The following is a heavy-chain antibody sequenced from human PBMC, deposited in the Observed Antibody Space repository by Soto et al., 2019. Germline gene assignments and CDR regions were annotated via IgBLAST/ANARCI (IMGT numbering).Heavy chain of an antibody. J-gene: IGHJ4*02. V-gene: IGHV1-8*01. CDR3: ARERTGPNYCDY. CDR1: GYTFTSYD. Sequence: QVQLVQSGAEVKKPGASVKVSCKASGYTFTSYDINWVRQATGQGLEWMGWMNPNSGNTANAQKFQGRVTMTRNTSISTAYMELSSLRSEDTAVYYCARERTGPNYCDYWGQGTLVTVSS. CDR2: MNPNSGNT. D-gene: IGHD1-7*01.